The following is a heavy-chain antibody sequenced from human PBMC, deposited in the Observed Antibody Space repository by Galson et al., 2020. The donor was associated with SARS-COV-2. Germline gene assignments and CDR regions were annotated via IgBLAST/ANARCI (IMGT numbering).Heavy chain of an antibody. V-gene: IGHV3-15*01. D-gene: IGHD3-16*02. J-gene: IGHJ4*02. CDR3: TTGHLWEYDYVWGGYRYTIDY. CDR1: GFTFSNAW. CDR2: IKSKTDGGTT. Sequence: GESLKISCAASGFTFSNAWMSWVRQAPGKGLEWVGRIKSKTDGGTTDYAAPVKGRFTVSRDDSKNTLYLQMNSLKTEDTAVYYCTTGHLWEYDYVWGGYRYTIDYWGQGTLFTVSS.